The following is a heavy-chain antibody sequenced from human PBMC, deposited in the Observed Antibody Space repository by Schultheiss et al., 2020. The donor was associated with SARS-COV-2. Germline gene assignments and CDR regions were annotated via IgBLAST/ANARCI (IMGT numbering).Heavy chain of an antibody. CDR3: AREGIGYCSSTSCSED. V-gene: IGHV3-33*01. Sequence: GGSLRLSCAASGFTFSSYGMHWVRQAPGKGLEWVAVIWYDGSNKYYADSVKGRFTISRDNAKNSLYLQMNSLRAEDTAVYYCAREGIGYCSSTSCSEDWGQGTLVTVSS. J-gene: IGHJ4*02. D-gene: IGHD2-2*03. CDR1: GFTFSSYG. CDR2: IWYDGSNK.